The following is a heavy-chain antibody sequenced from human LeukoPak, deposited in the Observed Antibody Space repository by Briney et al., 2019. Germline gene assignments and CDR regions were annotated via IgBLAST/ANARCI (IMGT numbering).Heavy chain of an antibody. V-gene: IGHV3-30*03. D-gene: IGHD4-23*01. CDR2: ISYDGSNK. Sequence: GGSLRLSCAASGFTFSSYGMHCVRQAPGKGLEWVAVISYDGSNKYYADSVKGRFTISRDNAKNSLYLQMNNLRAEDTAIYYCARDLDGGNSFDYWGQGTLVTVSS. CDR3: ARDLDGGNSFDY. J-gene: IGHJ4*02. CDR1: GFTFSSYG.